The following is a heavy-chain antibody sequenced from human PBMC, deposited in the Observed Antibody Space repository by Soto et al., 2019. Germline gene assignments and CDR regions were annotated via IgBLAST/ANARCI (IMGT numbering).Heavy chain of an antibody. CDR1: GFTFSSYG. D-gene: IGHD3-3*01. J-gene: IGHJ6*02. CDR3: AKDNSATQQTTRYYDFWSGYYYYYGMDV. Sequence: GGSLRLSCAASGFTFSSYGMHWVRQAPGKGLEWVAVISYDGSNKYYADSVKGRFTISRDNSKNTLYLQMNSLRAEDTAVYYCAKDNSATQQTTRYYDFWSGYYYYYGMDVWGQGTTVTVSS. V-gene: IGHV3-30*18. CDR2: ISYDGSNK.